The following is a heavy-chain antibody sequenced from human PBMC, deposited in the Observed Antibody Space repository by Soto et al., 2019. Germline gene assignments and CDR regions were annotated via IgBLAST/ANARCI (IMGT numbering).Heavy chain of an antibody. CDR1: GGTFSSYA. CDR3: ATLRITMVRGVPARYYYYGMGV. J-gene: IGHJ6*02. Sequence: SVKVSCKASGGTFSSYAISWVRQAPGQGLEWMGGIIPIFGTANYAQKFQGRVTITADKSTSTAYMELSSLRSEDTAVYYCATLRITMVRGVPARYYYYGMGVWGQGTTVTVSS. CDR2: IIPIFGTA. D-gene: IGHD3-10*01. V-gene: IGHV1-69*06.